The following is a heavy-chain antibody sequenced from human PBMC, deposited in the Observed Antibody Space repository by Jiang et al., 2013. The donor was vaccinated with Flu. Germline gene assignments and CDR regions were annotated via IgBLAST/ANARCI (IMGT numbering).Heavy chain of an antibody. CDR3: ARAVYCSSTTCYYFDS. CDR1: GGFISSDGFY. V-gene: IGHV4-31*03. D-gene: IGHD2-2*01. Sequence: TLSLTCTVSGGFISSDGFYWSWIRQRPGKGLEWIGYMSSKGNTYYNPSLRSRVTILVDTSQNKFSLNLSSVADADTAVYFCARAVYCSSTTCYYFDSWGQGTLVTVSS. CDR2: MSSKGNT. J-gene: IGHJ4*02.